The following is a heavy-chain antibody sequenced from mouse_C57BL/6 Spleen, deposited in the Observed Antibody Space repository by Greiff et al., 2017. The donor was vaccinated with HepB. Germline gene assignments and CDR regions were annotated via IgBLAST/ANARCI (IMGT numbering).Heavy chain of an antibody. V-gene: IGHV7-3*01. D-gene: IGHD2-10*01. J-gene: IGHJ2*01. CDR3: ARSSYVNPYFDY. CDR1: GFTFTDYY. CDR2: IRNKANGYTT. Sequence: DVQLVESGGGLVQPGGSLSLSCAASGFTFTDYYMSWVRQPPGKALEWLGFIRNKANGYTTEYSASVKGRFTISRDNSQSILYLQMNALRAEDSATYYCARSSYVNPYFDYWGQGTTLTVSS.